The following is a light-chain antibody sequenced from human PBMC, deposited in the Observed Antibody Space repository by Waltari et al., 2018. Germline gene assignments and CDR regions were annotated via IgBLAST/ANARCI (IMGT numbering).Light chain of an antibody. CDR1: IPNSRLNY. CDR2: RNN. V-gene: IGLV1-47*01. CDR3: AAWDGSLSGALGV. J-gene: IGLJ3*02. Sequence: QSVLPQPPSASRTPGQRVTISGSGSIPNSRLNYVSRYQQLPGTAPNLLIYRNNQRPSGVPARFLSYKSCTSASVAIGGLRSEDEAAYYSAAWDGSLSGALGVFGGGTKLTVL.